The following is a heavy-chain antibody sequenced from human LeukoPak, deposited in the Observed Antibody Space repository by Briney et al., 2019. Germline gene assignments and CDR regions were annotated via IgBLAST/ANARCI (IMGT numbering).Heavy chain of an antibody. Sequence: GGSLRLSCVASGFSFSSDGMSWVRQAPGRGLEWVSGILGGAGSTYYADSVKGRFTISRDNSKNTLYLQMNSLRAEDTAVYYCAKDGPVLMVYALTNWGQGTLVTVSS. CDR2: ILGGAGST. V-gene: IGHV3-23*01. D-gene: IGHD2-8*01. CDR3: AKDGPVLMVYALTN. CDR1: GFSFSSDG. J-gene: IGHJ4*02.